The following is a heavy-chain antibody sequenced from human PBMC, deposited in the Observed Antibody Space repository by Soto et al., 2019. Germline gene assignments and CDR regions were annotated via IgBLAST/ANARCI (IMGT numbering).Heavy chain of an antibody. J-gene: IGHJ5*02. CDR3: ARGVRGWLQPHRNWFDP. V-gene: IGHV4-31*03. D-gene: IGHD5-12*01. CDR1: GGSISSGGYY. Sequence: LSLTCTVSGGSISSGGYYWSWIRQHPGKGLEWIGYIYYSGSTYYNPSLKSRVTISVDTSKNQFSLKLSSVTAADTAVYYCARGVRGWLQPHRNWFDPWGQGTLVTVSS. CDR2: IYYSGST.